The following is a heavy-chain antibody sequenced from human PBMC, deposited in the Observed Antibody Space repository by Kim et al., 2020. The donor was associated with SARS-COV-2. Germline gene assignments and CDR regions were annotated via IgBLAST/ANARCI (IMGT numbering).Heavy chain of an antibody. CDR1: GFTFSIYA. CDR2: IRGSGGGS. D-gene: IGHD3-16*01. Sequence: GGSLRLSCAASGFTFSIYAMSWVRQAPGKGLEWVSGIRGSGGGSFYADSVKGRFTTSRGNSKNTLYLQMTSLRVEDTAIYYCGRGSDIPLGNIDHWGQGTLVTVSS. J-gene: IGHJ4*02. V-gene: IGHV3-23*01. CDR3: GRGSDIPLGNIDH.